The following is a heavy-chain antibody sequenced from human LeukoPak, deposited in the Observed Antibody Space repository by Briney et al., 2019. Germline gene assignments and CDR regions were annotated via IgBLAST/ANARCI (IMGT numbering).Heavy chain of an antibody. CDR3: AKATTVAGTPWFLDY. CDR1: GFTFDDYA. J-gene: IGHJ4*02. D-gene: IGHD6-19*01. V-gene: IGHV3-9*01. Sequence: GGSLRLSCAASGFTFDDYAMHWVRQAPGKGLEWVSGISWNSGSIGYADSVKGRFTISRDNAKNSLYLQMNSLRAEDTALYYCAKATTVAGTPWFLDYWGQGTLVTVSS. CDR2: ISWNSGSI.